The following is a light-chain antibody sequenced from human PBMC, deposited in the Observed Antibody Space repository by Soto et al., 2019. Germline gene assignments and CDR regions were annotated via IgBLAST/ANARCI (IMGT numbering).Light chain of an antibody. Sequence: DIVMTQSPDSLAVSLGERATINCKSSLSVLYSSNYKNYLAWYQQKPGQPPKLLIYWASTRESGVPDRFSGSGSGTDFTLTVSSLQAEDVAVYYCQQYYSTPLTFGGGTTVEIK. CDR3: QQYYSTPLT. CDR2: WAS. V-gene: IGKV4-1*01. CDR1: LSVLYSSNYKNY. J-gene: IGKJ4*01.